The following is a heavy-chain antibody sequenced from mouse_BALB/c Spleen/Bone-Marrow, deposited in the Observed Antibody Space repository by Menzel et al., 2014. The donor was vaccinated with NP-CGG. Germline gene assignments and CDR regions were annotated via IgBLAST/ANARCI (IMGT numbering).Heavy chain of an antibody. CDR1: GFTFSSYA. V-gene: IGHV5-9-3*01. J-gene: IGHJ2*01. CDR2: ISSGGSYT. D-gene: IGHD2-4*01. Sequence: EVQLQESGGGLVKPGGSLKLSCAASGFTFSSYAMSWVRQTPEKRLEWVATISSGGSYTYYPDSVKGRFTISRDNAKNTLYLQMSSLRSEDTAMYCCARHGITRLLDYWGQGTTLTVSS. CDR3: ARHGITRLLDY.